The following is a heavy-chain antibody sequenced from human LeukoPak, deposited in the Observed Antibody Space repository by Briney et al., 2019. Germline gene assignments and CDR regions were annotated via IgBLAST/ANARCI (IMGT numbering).Heavy chain of an antibody. CDR1: GYTFTGYY. CDR3: ARDLRGSYYYYYGMDV. CDR2: INPNSGGT. D-gene: IGHD3-10*01. J-gene: IGHJ6*02. V-gene: IGHV1-2*02. Sequence: ASVTVSCTASGYTFTGYYMHWVRQAPGQGLEWMGWINPNSGGTNYAQKFQGRVTMTRDTSISTAYMELSRLRSDDTAVYYCARDLRGSYYYYYGMDVWGQGTTVTVSS.